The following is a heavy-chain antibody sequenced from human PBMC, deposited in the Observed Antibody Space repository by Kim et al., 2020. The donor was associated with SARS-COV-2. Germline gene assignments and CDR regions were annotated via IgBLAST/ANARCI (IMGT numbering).Heavy chain of an antibody. CDR2: INPSGGST. CDR1: GYTFTSYY. CDR3: ARPRLEAGYCSSTSCYSKYNWFDP. V-gene: IGHV1-46*01. J-gene: IGHJ5*02. Sequence: ASVKVSCKASGYTFTSYYMHWVRQAPGQGLEWMGIINPSGGSTSYAQKFQGRVTMTRDTSTSTVYMELSSLRSEDTAVYYCARPRLEAGYCSSTSCYSKYNWFDPWGQGTLVTVSS. D-gene: IGHD2-2*01.